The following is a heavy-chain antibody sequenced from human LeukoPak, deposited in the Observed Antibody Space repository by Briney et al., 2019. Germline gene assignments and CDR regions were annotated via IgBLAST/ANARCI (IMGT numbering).Heavy chain of an antibody. J-gene: IGHJ4*02. Sequence: GGSLRLSCAASGFTFSSYAMSWVRQAPGKGLEWVSAISGSGGSTYYADSVKGRFTISRDDSKNTLYLQMNSLRAEDTAVYYCAKDLPDYGDYIEGYWGQGTLVTVSS. CDR3: AKDLPDYGDYIEGY. CDR2: ISGSGGST. CDR1: GFTFSSYA. V-gene: IGHV3-23*01. D-gene: IGHD4-17*01.